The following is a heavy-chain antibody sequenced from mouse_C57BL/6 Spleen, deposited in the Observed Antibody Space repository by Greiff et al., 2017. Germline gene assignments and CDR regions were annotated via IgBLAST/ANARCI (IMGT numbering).Heavy chain of an antibody. V-gene: IGHV1-19*01. D-gene: IGHD3-3*01. Sequence: EVKLMESGPVLVKPGASVKMSCKASGYTFTDYYMNWVKQSHGKSLEWIGVINPYNGGTSYNQKFKGKATLTVDKSSSTAYMELNSLTSEDSAVYYGARGEGGYWGQGTTRTVSS. J-gene: IGHJ2*01. CDR2: INPYNGGT. CDR3: ARGEGGY. CDR1: GYTFTDYY.